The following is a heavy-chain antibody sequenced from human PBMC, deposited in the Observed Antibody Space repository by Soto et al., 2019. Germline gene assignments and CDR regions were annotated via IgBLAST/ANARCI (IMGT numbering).Heavy chain of an antibody. Sequence: PGGSLKLYCQGSGYSLTNIWIHWVRHMPGTGVGRMGRIDPGDSCTPYKQSFQGHVTMSHDKAINTAYLQWSSLKASETAMYYCARLANIFDFDNWGHGTLVTVSS. D-gene: IGHD2-21*01. V-gene: IGHV5-10-1*01. CDR1: GYSLTNIW. J-gene: IGHJ4*01. CDR3: ARLANIFDFDN. CDR2: IDPGDSCT.